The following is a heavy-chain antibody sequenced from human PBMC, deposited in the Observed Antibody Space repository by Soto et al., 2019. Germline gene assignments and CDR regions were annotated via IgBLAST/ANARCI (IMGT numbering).Heavy chain of an antibody. D-gene: IGHD2-8*01. Sequence: EVRLVESGGGLVQPGGSLRLSCAASGFTFSSDWMTWVRQAPGKGLEWVANIRKDGSKTSYLDSVRGRFTISRDNAQSSLYLQMDSLRAEDTALYYCAKDVSPGNSRLYFDAFDIWGQGTMVTVSS. J-gene: IGHJ3*02. CDR3: AKDVSPGNSRLYFDAFDI. CDR2: IRKDGSKT. CDR1: GFTFSSDW. V-gene: IGHV3-7*05.